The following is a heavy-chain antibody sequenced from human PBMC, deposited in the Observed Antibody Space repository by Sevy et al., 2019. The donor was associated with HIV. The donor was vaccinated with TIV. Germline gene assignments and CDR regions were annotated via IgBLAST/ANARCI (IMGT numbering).Heavy chain of an antibody. D-gene: IGHD3-16*01. CDR3: AREAQGGDAGY. V-gene: IGHV1-2*02. CDR1: GYTFTGYY. CDR2: INPNNGGT. J-gene: IGHJ4*02. Sequence: ASVKVSCKASGYTFTGYYIHWLRQAPGQGLEWVGWINPNNGGTKYAQKFQGRVTMTRDTSTNTAYMELSRLKSDDTAVYYCAREAQGGDAGYWGQGTLVTVSS.